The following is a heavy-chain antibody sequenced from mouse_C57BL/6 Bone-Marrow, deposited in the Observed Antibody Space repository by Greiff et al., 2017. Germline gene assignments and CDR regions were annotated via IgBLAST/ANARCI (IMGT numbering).Heavy chain of an antibody. V-gene: IGHV1-69*01. CDR3: ARERDYYSSDPYYYAMDY. J-gene: IGHJ4*01. D-gene: IGHD1-1*01. CDR1: GYTFTSYW. CDR2: IDPSDSYT. Sequence: QVQLQQSGAELVMPGASVKLSCKASGYTFTSYWMHWVKQRPGQGLEWIGEIDPSDSYTNYNQKFKGKSTLTVDKSSSTAYMQLSSLTSEASAVYYCARERDYYSSDPYYYAMDYWGQGTSVTVSA.